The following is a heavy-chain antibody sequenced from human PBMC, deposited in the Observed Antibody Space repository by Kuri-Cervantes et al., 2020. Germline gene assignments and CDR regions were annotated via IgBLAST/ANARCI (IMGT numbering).Heavy chain of an antibody. D-gene: IGHD1-1*01. CDR2: IHTSGRT. CDR1: GGSISSSSYY. Sequence: SETLSLTCTVSGGSISSSSYYWNWIRQPAGKGLEWIGRIHTSGRTYYNPSLRGRVNISVDTSKNQFSLNLNSVTAADTAVYYCARYITTWKYFDPWGQGTLVTVSS. CDR3: ARYITTWKYFDP. V-gene: IGHV4-61*02. J-gene: IGHJ5*02.